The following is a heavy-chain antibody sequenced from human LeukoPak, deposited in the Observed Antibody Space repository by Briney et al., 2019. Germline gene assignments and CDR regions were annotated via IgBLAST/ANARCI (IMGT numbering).Heavy chain of an antibody. Sequence: SETLSLTCTVSGGSISSYYWSWIRQPPGKGLEWIGYIYYSGSTNYNPSLKSRVTISADTSKNQFSLKLSSVTAADTAVYYCARVVYNILTGYYYMDVWGKGTTVTVSS. V-gene: IGHV4-59*01. J-gene: IGHJ6*03. D-gene: IGHD3-9*01. CDR2: IYYSGST. CDR1: GGSISSYY. CDR3: ARVVYNILTGYYYMDV.